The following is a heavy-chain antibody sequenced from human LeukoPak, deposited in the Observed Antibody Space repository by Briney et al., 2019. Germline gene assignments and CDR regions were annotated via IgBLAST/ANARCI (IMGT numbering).Heavy chain of an antibody. CDR3: ARDGGESYYYDSSGPDY. CDR1: GFTFSSYA. Sequence: GGSLRLSCAASGFTFSSYAMHWVRQAPGKGVEWVAVISYDGSNKYYADSVKGRFTISRDNSKNTLYLQMNSLRAEDTAVYYCARDGGESYYYDSSGPDYWGQGTLVTVSS. CDR2: ISYDGSNK. J-gene: IGHJ4*02. D-gene: IGHD3-22*01. V-gene: IGHV3-30*04.